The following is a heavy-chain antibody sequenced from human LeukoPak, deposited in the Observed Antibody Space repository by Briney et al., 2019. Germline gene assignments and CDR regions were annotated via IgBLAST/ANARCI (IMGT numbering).Heavy chain of an antibody. D-gene: IGHD3-22*01. CDR1: GFTVSSNY. CDR3: ARESYYDSSGYYGNYAFDI. CDR2: IYSGGST. J-gene: IGHJ3*02. Sequence: GGSLRLSCAASGFTVSSNYMSWVRQAPGKGLEWVSVIYSGGSTYYADSVKGRFTISRDNSKNTLYLQMNSLRAEDTAVYYCARESYYDSSGYYGNYAFDIWGQGTMVTVSS. V-gene: IGHV3-66*01.